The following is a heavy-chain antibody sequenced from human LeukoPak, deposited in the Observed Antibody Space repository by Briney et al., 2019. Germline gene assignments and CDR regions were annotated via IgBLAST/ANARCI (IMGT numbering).Heavy chain of an antibody. D-gene: IGHD3-9*01. CDR2: ISAYNGNT. CDR3: ARVSLVNYYYYYMDV. V-gene: IGHV1-18*01. CDR1: GYTFTSYC. Sequence: SSVNVSCKPSGYTFTSYCISWVRQAAGQGLEWMGWISAYNGNTNYAQKLQGRVNMTTDTSTSTAYMELRSLRSDDTAVYYCARVSLVNYYYYYMDVWGKGTTVTVSS. J-gene: IGHJ6*03.